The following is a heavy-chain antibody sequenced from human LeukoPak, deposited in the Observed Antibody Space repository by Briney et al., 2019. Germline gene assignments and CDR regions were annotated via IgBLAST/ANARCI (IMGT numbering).Heavy chain of an antibody. D-gene: IGHD5-12*01. CDR2: ISSSGSII. CDR3: ARQRSGYDVYYYYYYMDV. J-gene: IGHJ6*03. CDR1: GFTFSDYY. V-gene: IGHV3-11*04. Sequence: PGGSLRLSCAASGFTFSDYYMGWIRQARGKGLEWVSYISSSGSIIYYADSVKGRITISRDNAKNSLYLQMNSLRAEDTAVYYCARQRSGYDVYYYYYYMDVWGKGTTVTISS.